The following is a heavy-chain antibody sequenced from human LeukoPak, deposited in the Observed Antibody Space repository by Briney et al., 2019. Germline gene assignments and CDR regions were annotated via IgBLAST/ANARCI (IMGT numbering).Heavy chain of an antibody. D-gene: IGHD6-13*01. Sequence: SETLSLTCTVSGGSISTYHWSWIRQPAGKGLEWIGRVYPSGRTSYNPSLENRVTMSVDTSKKQFSLKLRSVTAADTAVYYCASGGRISAANWFDPWGQGTLVTVSS. CDR2: VYPSGRT. V-gene: IGHV4-4*07. J-gene: IGHJ5*02. CDR1: GGSISTYH. CDR3: ASGGRISAANWFDP.